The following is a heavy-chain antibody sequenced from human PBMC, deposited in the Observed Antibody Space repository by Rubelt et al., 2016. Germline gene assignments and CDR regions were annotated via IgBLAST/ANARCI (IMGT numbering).Heavy chain of an antibody. D-gene: IGHD6-19*01. CDR2: INHSGST. CDR1: GGSFSGYY. V-gene: IGHV4-34*01. CDR3: ARVSGWYRAPGQDFDY. J-gene: IGHJ4*02. Sequence: QVQLQQWGAGLLKPSETLSLTCAVYGGSFSGYYWSWIRQPPGKGLEWIGEINHSGSTNYNPSLKSRVTISVDTPKNQFSRKRSPVTAADTAVYYCARVSGWYRAPGQDFDYWGQGTLVTVSS.